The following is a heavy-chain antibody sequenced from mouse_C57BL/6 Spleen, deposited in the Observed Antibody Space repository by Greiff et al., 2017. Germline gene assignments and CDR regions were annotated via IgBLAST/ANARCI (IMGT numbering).Heavy chain of an antibody. CDR1: GYSITSDY. CDR3: ARGEGIYYGSSSGAIDY. V-gene: IGHV3-8*01. Sequence: EVQLQESGPGLAKPSQTLSLTCSVTGYSITSDYWNWIRKFPGNKLEYMGYISYSGSTYYNPSLKSRISITRDTSKNQYYLQLNSVTTEDTATYYCARGEGIYYGSSSGAIDYWGQGTSVTVSS. CDR2: ISYSGST. D-gene: IGHD1-1*01. J-gene: IGHJ4*01.